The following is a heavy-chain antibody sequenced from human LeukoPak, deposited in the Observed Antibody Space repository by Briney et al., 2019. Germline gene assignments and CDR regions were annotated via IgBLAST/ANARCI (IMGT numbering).Heavy chain of an antibody. Sequence: PGGSLRLSCAASGFTFSSYAMHWVRQAPGKGLEWVANIKQDGSEKYYVDSVKGRFTISRDNAKNSLYLQMDSLRAEDTAVYYCARDLDSSGYSYGMDVWGQGTTVTVSS. D-gene: IGHD3-22*01. CDR2: IKQDGSEK. CDR3: ARDLDSSGYSYGMDV. CDR1: GFTFSSYA. V-gene: IGHV3-7*01. J-gene: IGHJ6*02.